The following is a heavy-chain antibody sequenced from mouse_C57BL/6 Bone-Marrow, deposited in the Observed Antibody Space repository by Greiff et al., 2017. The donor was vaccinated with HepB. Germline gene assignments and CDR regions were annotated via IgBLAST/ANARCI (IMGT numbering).Heavy chain of an antibody. CDR3: TRRDSSYYYAMDY. Sequence: EVQLQQSGTVLARPGASVKMSCKTSGYTFTSYWMHGVKQRPGQGLEWIGAIYPGNSDTSYNQKFKGKAKLTAVTSASTAYMELSSLTNEDSAVYYCTRRDSSYYYAMDYWGQGTSVTVSS. CDR1: GYTFTSYW. CDR2: IYPGNSDT. J-gene: IGHJ4*01. V-gene: IGHV1-5*01. D-gene: IGHD1-1*01.